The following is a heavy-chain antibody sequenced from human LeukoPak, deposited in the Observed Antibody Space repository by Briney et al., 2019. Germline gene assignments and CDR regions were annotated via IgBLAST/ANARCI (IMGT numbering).Heavy chain of an antibody. V-gene: IGHV3-13*05. CDR1: GFTFSSYD. D-gene: IGHD5-18*01. J-gene: IGHJ4*02. CDR3: ARGATRGYSYGDFDY. CDR2: IGTAGNP. Sequence: GGSLRLSCVASGFTFSSYDMHWVRQATGKGLEWVSAIGTAGNPYYPGSVKGRFTISRENAKNSLYLQMNSLRAGDTAVYYCARGATRGYSYGDFDYWGQGTLVTVSS.